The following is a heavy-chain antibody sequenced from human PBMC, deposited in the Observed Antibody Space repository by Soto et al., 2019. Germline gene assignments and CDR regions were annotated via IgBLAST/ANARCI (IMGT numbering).Heavy chain of an antibody. Sequence: GASVKVSCKASGGTFSSYAISWVRQAPGQGLEWMGGIIPIFGTANYAQKFQGRVTITADESTSTAYMELSSLRSEDTAVYYCARESQQLAPHLMYYFDYWGQGTLVTVSS. V-gene: IGHV1-69*13. CDR2: IIPIFGTA. CDR3: ARESQQLAPHLMYYFDY. J-gene: IGHJ4*02. D-gene: IGHD6-13*01. CDR1: GGTFSSYA.